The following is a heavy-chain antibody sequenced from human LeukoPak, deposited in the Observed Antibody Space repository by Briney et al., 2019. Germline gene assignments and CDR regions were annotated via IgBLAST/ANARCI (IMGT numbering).Heavy chain of an antibody. CDR1: GFTFSSYA. D-gene: IGHD3-3*01. CDR3: AKDPTYYDFWSGYSYFDH. J-gene: IGHJ4*02. V-gene: IGHV3-23*01. CDR2: ISGSGGST. Sequence: GGSLRLSCAASGFTFSSYAMSWVRQAPGKGLEWVSAISGSGGSTYYADSVKGRFTISRDNSKNTLNLQMNSLRAEDTAVYYCAKDPTYYDFWSGYSYFDHWGQGTLVTVSS.